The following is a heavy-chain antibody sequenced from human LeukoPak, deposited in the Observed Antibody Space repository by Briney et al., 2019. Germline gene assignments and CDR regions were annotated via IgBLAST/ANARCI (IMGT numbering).Heavy chain of an antibody. V-gene: IGHV1-69*13. Sequence: ASVKVCCKASGGTFSSYAISWVRQAPGQGLEWMGGIIPIFGTVNYAQKFQGRVTITADESTSTAYMELSSLRSEDTAVYYCARHRDGDSSYWYFDLWGRGTLVTVSS. CDR1: GGTFSSYA. J-gene: IGHJ2*01. CDR3: ARHRDGDSSYWYFDL. D-gene: IGHD4-17*01. CDR2: IIPIFGTV.